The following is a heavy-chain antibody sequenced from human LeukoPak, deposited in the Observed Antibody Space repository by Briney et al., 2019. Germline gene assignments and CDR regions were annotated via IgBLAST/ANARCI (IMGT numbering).Heavy chain of an antibody. CDR1: GGSFSGYY. J-gene: IGHJ4*02. CDR3: ARVRSYYDILTGYYDY. Sequence: SETLSLTCAVYGGSFSGYYWSWIRQPAGKGLEWIGRIYTSGSTNYNPSLKSRVTISVDTSKNQFSLKLSSVTAADTAVYYCARVRSYYDILTGYYDYWGQGTLVTVSS. V-gene: IGHV4-59*10. D-gene: IGHD3-9*01. CDR2: IYTSGST.